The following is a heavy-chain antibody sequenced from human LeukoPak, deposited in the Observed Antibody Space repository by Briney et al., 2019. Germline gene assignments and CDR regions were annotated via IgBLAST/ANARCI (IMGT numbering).Heavy chain of an antibody. V-gene: IGHV3-23*01. CDR2: ISTSGTT. Sequence: GGSLRLSCAASGFTFSSYAMNWVRQAPGKELQWVSLISTSGTTHYADSVKGRFTISRDNSKNTLYLQMNSLRAEDTAVYYCAKDLDSTGYYSYRYWGQGTLVTVSS. CDR3: AKDLDSTGYYSYRY. D-gene: IGHD3-22*01. CDR1: GFTFSSYA. J-gene: IGHJ4*02.